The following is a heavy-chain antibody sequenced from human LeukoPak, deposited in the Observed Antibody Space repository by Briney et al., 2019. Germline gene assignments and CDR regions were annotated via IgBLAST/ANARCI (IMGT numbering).Heavy chain of an antibody. CDR2: IYYSGST. CDR1: GGSISSSSYY. CDR3: ARQIVDSSGLDAFDI. D-gene: IGHD3-22*01. V-gene: IGHV4-39*01. Sequence: SVTLSLTCTVSGGSISSSSYYWGWIRQPPGKGLEWIGSIYYSGSTYYNPSLKSRVTISVDTSKNQFSLKLSSVTAADTAVYYCARQIVDSSGLDAFDIWGQGTMVTVSS. J-gene: IGHJ3*02.